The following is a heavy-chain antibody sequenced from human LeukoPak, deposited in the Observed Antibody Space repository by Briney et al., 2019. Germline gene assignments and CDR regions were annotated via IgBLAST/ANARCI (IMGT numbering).Heavy chain of an antibody. CDR3: ARDSWSSSGVGY. D-gene: IGHD3-10*01. J-gene: IGHJ4*02. CDR2: IYYSGST. CDR1: GGSISSSSYY. V-gene: IGHV4-39*07. Sequence: PSETLSLTCTVSGGSISSSSYYWAWIRQPPGKGLEWIGSIYYSGSTYYNPSLKSRVTISVDTSKNQFSLKLSSVTAADTAVFYCARDSWSSSGVGYWGQGTLVTVSS.